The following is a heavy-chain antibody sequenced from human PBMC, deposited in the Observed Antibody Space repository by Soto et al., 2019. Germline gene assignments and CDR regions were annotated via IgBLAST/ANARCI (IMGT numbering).Heavy chain of an antibody. CDR3: PKERGLWDQRGAFDL. Sequence: QVQLVESGGGVVQPGRSLRLSCAASGFTFSSYGMHWVRQAPGKGLEWVAVISYDGSNKYYADSVKGRFTISRDNSKNTLYLQMNSQRAEYTAVYYCPKERGLWDQRGAFDLWGQGTMVTVSS. CDR2: ISYDGSNK. V-gene: IGHV3-30*18. D-gene: IGHD1-26*01. J-gene: IGHJ3*01. CDR1: GFTFSSYG.